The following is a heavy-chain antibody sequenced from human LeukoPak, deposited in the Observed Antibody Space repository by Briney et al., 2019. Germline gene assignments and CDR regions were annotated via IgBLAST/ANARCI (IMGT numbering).Heavy chain of an antibody. CDR3: ARGGLIQRHAFDI. CDR1: GFTFSSYW. V-gene: IGHV3-7*03. Sequence: GGSLRLSCAASGFTFSSYWMSWVRQAPGKGLEWVANINQDGSEKYYVDSVEGRFTISRDNAKNSLYLQMNSLRGEDTALYYCARGGLIQRHAFDIWGQGTMVTVSS. J-gene: IGHJ3*02. D-gene: IGHD1-1*01. CDR2: INQDGSEK.